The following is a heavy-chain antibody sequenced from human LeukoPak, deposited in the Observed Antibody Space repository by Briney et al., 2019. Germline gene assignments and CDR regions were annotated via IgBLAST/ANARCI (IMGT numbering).Heavy chain of an antibody. V-gene: IGHV3-74*01. D-gene: IGHD2-15*01. CDR2: ILSDGSSS. CDR3: ARDLGYCSGGSCYDLFDY. CDR1: GFTFSSYW. Sequence: GGSLRLSCAASGFTFSSYWMHWVRQAPGKGLVWVSRILSDGSSSTYADSVKGRFTISRDNAKNTLYLQMKSLRGEDTAVYYCARDLGYCSGGSCYDLFDYWGQGTLATVSS. J-gene: IGHJ4*02.